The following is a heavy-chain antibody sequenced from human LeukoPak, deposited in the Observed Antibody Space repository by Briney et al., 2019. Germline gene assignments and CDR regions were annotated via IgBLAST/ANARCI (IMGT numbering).Heavy chain of an antibody. CDR3: AKVGGSYYYDSSGSNGYYFDY. Sequence: PGGSLRLSCAASGFTFSSYAMSCVRQAPGKGLEWVSAISGSGGSTYYADSVKGRFTISRDNSKNTLYLQMNSLRAEDTAVYYCAKVGGSYYYDSSGSNGYYFDYWGQGTLVTVSS. CDR2: ISGSGGST. V-gene: IGHV3-23*01. D-gene: IGHD3-22*01. CDR1: GFTFSSYA. J-gene: IGHJ4*02.